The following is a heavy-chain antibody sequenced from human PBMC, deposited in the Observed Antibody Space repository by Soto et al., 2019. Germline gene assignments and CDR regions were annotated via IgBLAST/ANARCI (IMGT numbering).Heavy chain of an antibody. CDR1: GFTFSSYS. Sequence: GSLRLSCAASGFTFSSYSMNWVRQAPGKGLEWVSSISSSSSYIYYADSVKGRFTISRDNAKNSLYLQMNSLRAEDTAVYYCAVGGEAYGSGGSCLEYYFDYWGQGTLVTVSS. D-gene: IGHD2-15*01. V-gene: IGHV3-21*01. J-gene: IGHJ4*02. CDR3: AVGGEAYGSGGSCLEYYFDY. CDR2: ISSSSSYI.